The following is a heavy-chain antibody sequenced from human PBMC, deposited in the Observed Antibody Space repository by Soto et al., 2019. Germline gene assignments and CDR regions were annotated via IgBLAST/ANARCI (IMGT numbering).Heavy chain of an antibody. J-gene: IGHJ4*02. Sequence: QVQLQQSGPGLVKPSQTLSLTCAISGDSVSSNSAAWSWIRQSPSRGLEWLGRTYYRSKWYNDYAVSVKXXIXIXXDTSKNQFSLQLNSVTPEDTAVYYCARGAYNSSWHWGQGTLVTVSS. CDR1: GDSVSSNSAA. CDR2: TYYRSKWYN. D-gene: IGHD6-13*01. V-gene: IGHV6-1*01. CDR3: ARGAYNSSWH.